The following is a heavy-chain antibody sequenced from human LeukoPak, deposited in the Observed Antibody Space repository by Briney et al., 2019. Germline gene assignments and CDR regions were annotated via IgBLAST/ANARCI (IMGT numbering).Heavy chain of an antibody. CDR1: GFTFSNYF. CDR2: IKPDGSWE. CDR3: VRDYYYYIDV. Sequence: GGSLRLSCAASGFTFSNYFMSWARQTPGKGLEWVANIKPDGSWETYVDSVKGRFTISRDNGKNSLYLQMNSLRAEDTAVFYCVRDYYYYIDVWGKGTTVTVSS. J-gene: IGHJ6*03. V-gene: IGHV3-7*01.